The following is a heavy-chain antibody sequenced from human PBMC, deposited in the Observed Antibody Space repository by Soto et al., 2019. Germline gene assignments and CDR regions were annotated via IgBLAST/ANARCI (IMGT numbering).Heavy chain of an antibody. CDR3: ARDLYGDYIFDY. CDR2: ISSVSSTI. D-gene: IGHD4-17*01. V-gene: IGHV3-48*01. J-gene: IGHJ4*02. Sequence: GGSLRLSCAASGFTFSSYSMNWVRQAPGKGLEWVSYISSVSSTIYYADSVKGRFTISRDNAKNSLYLQMNSLRAEDTAVYYCARDLYGDYIFDYWGQGTLVTVSS. CDR1: GFTFSSYS.